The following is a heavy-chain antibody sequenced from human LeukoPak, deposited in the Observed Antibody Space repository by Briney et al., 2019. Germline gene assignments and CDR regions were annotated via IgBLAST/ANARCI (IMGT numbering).Heavy chain of an antibody. CDR1: GFTFSDYY. V-gene: IGHV3-11*04. Sequence: GGSLRLSCAASGFTFSDYYMSWIRQAPGKGLEWVSYISSSGSTIYYADSVKGRFAISRDNAKNSLYLQMNSLRAEDTAVYYCARRTDSSGYLKFDYWGQGTLVTVSS. J-gene: IGHJ4*02. D-gene: IGHD3-22*01. CDR2: ISSSGSTI. CDR3: ARRTDSSGYLKFDY.